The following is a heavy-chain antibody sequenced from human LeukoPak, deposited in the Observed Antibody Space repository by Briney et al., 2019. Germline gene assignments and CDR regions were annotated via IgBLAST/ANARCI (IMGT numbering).Heavy chain of an antibody. V-gene: IGHV3-23*01. CDR3: ATYGSGSYYPNNWFDP. D-gene: IGHD3-10*01. J-gene: IGHJ5*02. CDR2: ISGSGGST. Sequence: GGSLRLSCAASGFTFSSYAMSWVRQAPGKGLEWVSAISGSGGSTYYADSVKGRFTISRDNSKNTLYLQMNSLRAEDTAVYYCATYGSGSYYPNNWFDPWGQGTLVTVSS. CDR1: GFTFSSYA.